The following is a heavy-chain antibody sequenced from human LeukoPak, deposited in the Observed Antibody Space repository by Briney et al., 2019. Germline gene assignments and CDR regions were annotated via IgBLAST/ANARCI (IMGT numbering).Heavy chain of an antibody. J-gene: IGHJ4*02. D-gene: IGHD1/OR15-1a*01. CDR2: LHFSGIT. Sequence: SETLSLTCSVSDDSLSTTNYYWGWVRLPPGKGWKWVANLHFSGITQRNPSFDGRVTLSADTSKKQFSLKLTYMTAADTAVYYCTRGTDSSKLGKDWGRGILVTVSS. CDR3: TRGTDSSKLGKD. CDR1: DDSLSTTNYY. V-gene: IGHV4-39*01.